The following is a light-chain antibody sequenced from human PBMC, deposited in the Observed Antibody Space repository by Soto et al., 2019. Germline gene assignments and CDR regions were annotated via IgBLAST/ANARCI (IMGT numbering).Light chain of an antibody. J-gene: IGKJ1*01. V-gene: IGKV1-6*02. CDR2: GAS. CDR3: LQDHTYPWT. Sequence: IQMTQSPSSLSVSVTDRVTITCRASQDIGNDLGWYQQRPGEAPELLLYGASTLRSGVPSRFSGSGSGTHFALTINNLQPEDSATYCWLQDHTYPWTFGQGTKVEI. CDR1: QDIGND.